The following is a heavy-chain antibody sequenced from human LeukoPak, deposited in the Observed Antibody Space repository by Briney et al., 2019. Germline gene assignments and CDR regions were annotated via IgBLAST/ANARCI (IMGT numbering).Heavy chain of an antibody. V-gene: IGHV3-7*01. Sequence: GGSLRLSCAASGFAFSSYWVSWVRQAPGKGLEWVANVKQDGSEKYYVDSVKGRFTISRDNAKNSLYLQMNSLRAEDTAVYYCASGRLEIWGQGTLVTVSS. J-gene: IGHJ4*02. CDR1: GFAFSSYW. CDR2: VKQDGSEK. CDR3: ASGRLEI. D-gene: IGHD2-15*01.